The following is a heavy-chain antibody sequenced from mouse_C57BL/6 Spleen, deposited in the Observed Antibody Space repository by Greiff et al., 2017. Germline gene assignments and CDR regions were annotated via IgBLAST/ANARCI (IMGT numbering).Heavy chain of an antibody. CDR2: INPNNGGT. J-gene: IGHJ2*01. Sequence: EVQLQQSGPELVKPGASVKMSCKASGYTFTDYNMHWVKQSHGKSLAWIGSINPNNGGTSYNQKFKGKATLTVNKSSSTDYRELRSLTSEDYAVYCCARGYYGSSSFDYWGQGTTLTVSA. V-gene: IGHV1-22*01. D-gene: IGHD1-1*01. CDR3: ARGYYGSSSFDY. CDR1: GYTFTDYN.